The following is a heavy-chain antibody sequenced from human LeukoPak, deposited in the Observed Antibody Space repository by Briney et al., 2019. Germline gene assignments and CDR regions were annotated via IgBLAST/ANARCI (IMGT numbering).Heavy chain of an antibody. Sequence: GGSLRLSCAASGFTFSSYSVNWVRRAPGKGLEWVSYISSSSSIIYYADSVKGRFTLSRDNAKNSLYLQMNSLRAEDTAVYYCATATGYYYESSGPDYWGQGKLGTVSS. CDR3: ATATGYYYESSGPDY. V-gene: IGHV3-48*01. CDR1: GFTFSSYS. J-gene: IGHJ4*02. D-gene: IGHD3-22*01. CDR2: ISSSSSII.